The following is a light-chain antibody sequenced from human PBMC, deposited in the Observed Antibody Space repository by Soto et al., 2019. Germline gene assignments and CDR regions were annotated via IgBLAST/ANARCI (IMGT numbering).Light chain of an antibody. CDR1: SSDVGGYNY. V-gene: IGLV2-14*01. CDR3: SSYTSSSLWV. J-gene: IGLJ3*02. Sequence: QSALTQPASVSGSPGQSITISCTGTSSDVGGYNYVSWYQQHPGKAPKLMIYDVSNRPSGVSNRFSGSKSGNTASLTISGLQAEDEADYYCSSYTSSSLWVFGGGTNLTVL. CDR2: DVS.